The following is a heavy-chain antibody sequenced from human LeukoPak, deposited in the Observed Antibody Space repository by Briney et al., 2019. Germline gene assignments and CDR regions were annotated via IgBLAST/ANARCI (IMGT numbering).Heavy chain of an antibody. V-gene: IGHV1-69*13. Sequence: SVKVSCKASGGTFSSYAISWVRQAPGQGLEWMGGIIPIFGTANYAQKFQGRVTITADESTSTAYMELSSLRSEDTAVYYRARDGSSSWYFWFDPWGQGTRVTVSS. D-gene: IGHD6-13*01. J-gene: IGHJ5*02. CDR2: IIPIFGTA. CDR1: GGTFSSYA. CDR3: ARDGSSSWYFWFDP.